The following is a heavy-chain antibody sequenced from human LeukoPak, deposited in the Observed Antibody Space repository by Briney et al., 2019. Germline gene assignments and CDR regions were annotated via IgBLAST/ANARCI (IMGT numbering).Heavy chain of an antibody. CDR3: ARGRRGADGNWFDP. Sequence: ASVKVSCKASGYTFTGYYMHWVRQAPGQGLEWMGWINPNSGGTNYAQKLQGRVTMTTDTSTSTAYMELRSLRSDDTAVYYCARGRRGADGNWFDPWGQGTLVTVSS. CDR1: GYTFTGYY. D-gene: IGHD4/OR15-4a*01. CDR2: INPNSGGT. V-gene: IGHV1-2*02. J-gene: IGHJ5*02.